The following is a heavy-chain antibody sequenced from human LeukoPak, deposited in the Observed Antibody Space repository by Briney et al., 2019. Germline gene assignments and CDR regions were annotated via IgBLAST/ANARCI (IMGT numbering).Heavy chain of an antibody. CDR3: ARGGLRGDY. CDR2: ISSSSGTI. V-gene: IGHV3-48*01. CDR1: GFTFSSYS. D-gene: IGHD4-17*01. J-gene: IGHJ4*02. Sequence: GGSLRLSCAASGFTFSSYSMNSVRQAPGKGLEWVSYISSSSGTIYYADSVKGRFTISRDNAENSLYLQMSSLRAEDTAVYYCARGGLRGDYWGQGTLVTVSS.